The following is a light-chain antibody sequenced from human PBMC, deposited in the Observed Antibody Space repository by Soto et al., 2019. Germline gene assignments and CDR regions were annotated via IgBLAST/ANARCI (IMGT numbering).Light chain of an antibody. Sequence: FLITQSQLSLPVTLGQPASISWGSNQSLVHIDVIVYFSGFQQRPGPSPRRLIYKVSNRDSGVPARFSGSGSGTDFALKISRVEAEDVGVYYCMQGTHWPITFGQGTRLE. CDR1: QSLVHIDVIVY. CDR3: MQGTHWPIT. CDR2: KVS. J-gene: IGKJ5*01. V-gene: IGKV2-30*02.